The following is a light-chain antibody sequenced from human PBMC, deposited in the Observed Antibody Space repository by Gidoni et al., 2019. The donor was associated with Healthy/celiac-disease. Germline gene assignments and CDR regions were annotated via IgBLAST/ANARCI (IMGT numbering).Light chain of an antibody. J-gene: IGKJ4*01. CDR3: QQYDDLRLT. V-gene: IGKV1-33*01. CDR2: DAA. Sequence: DIQMTQSPSSPSASVGVRVPTTCQARQDTSNYLNWYQQKPGKAPKLLIYDAANLETGVPSRFSGSGSGTDFTFTISSLQPEDIATYYCQQYDDLRLTFGEGTKVEIK. CDR1: QDTSNY.